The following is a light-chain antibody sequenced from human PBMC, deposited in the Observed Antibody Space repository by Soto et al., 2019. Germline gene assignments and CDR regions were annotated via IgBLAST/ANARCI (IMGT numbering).Light chain of an antibody. CDR3: QQYNSWRT. V-gene: IGKV3-15*01. CDR2: GAS. Sequence: EIVMTQSPATLSVSPGERATLSCRASQSVSTYLAWYQLKPGQAPRLLIYGASTRATGIPARFSGSGSGTEFTLTVNGLQSEDFAVYYCQQYNSWRTFGQGTKVEIK. CDR1: QSVSTY. J-gene: IGKJ1*01.